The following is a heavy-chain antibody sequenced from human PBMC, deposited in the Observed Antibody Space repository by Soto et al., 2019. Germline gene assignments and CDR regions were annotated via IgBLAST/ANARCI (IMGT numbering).Heavy chain of an antibody. CDR3: ARDWNGDKYFDF. CDR1: GITATNGH. V-gene: IGHV3-53*01. CDR2: IFSDDNT. Sequence: GGSLRLSCAASGITATNGHMSWVRQAPGKGLEWVSVIFSDDNTYYADSVKGRFTISRDTSKSTVYLQMNSLRAEDTAVYYCARDWNGDKYFDFWDQGSLVTVSS. D-gene: IGHD4-17*01. J-gene: IGHJ4*02.